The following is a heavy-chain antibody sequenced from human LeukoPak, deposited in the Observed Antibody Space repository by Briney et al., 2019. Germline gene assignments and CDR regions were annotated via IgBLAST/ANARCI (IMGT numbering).Heavy chain of an antibody. J-gene: IGHJ4*02. V-gene: IGHV3-21*01. CDR3: ARHRTASDY. Sequence: KPGGSLRLSCAASGFTFSTYSMTWVRQAPGKGLEWVSSITSSSSYIYYADSVKGRFTISRDNAKSSLYLQMNSLRAEDTALYYCARHRTASDYWGQGTLVTVSS. D-gene: IGHD3-16*02. CDR1: GFTFSTYS. CDR2: ITSSSSYI.